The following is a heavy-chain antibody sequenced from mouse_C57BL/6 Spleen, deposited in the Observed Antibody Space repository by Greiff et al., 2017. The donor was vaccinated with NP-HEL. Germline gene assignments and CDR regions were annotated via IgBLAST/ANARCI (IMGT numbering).Heavy chain of an antibody. CDR1: GYTFTSYW. CDR3: ARRKLGNWGYYFDY. Sequence: VQLQQPGAELVKPGASVKMSCKASGYTFTSYWITWVKQRPGQGLEWIGDIYPGSGSTNYNEKFKSKATLTVDTSSSTAYMQLSSLTSEDSAVYYCARRKLGNWGYYFDYWGQGTTLTVSS. CDR2: IYPGSGST. D-gene: IGHD4-1*01. V-gene: IGHV1-55*01. J-gene: IGHJ2*01.